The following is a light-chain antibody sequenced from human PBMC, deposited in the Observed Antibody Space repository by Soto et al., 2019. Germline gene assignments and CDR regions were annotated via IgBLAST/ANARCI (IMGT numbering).Light chain of an antibody. CDR1: SSDVGGYNY. CDR2: DVS. Sequence: QSALTQPRSVSGSPGQSVTISCTGTSSDVGGYNYVSWYQQHPGKAPKLMIYDVSRRPSGVPDRFSGSKSGNTASLTIAGLQAEDEADYYCSSYRSSIIPVVFGGGTQLTVL. J-gene: IGLJ2*01. V-gene: IGLV2-11*01. CDR3: SSYRSSIIPVV.